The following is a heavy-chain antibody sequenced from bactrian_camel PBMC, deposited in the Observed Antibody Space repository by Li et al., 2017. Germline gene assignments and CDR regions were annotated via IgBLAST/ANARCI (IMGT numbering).Heavy chain of an antibody. J-gene: IGHJ4*01. CDR2: IHTGHGGT. CDR3: ATDLESCRDGTWIRDADDF. V-gene: IGHV3S1*01. D-gene: IGHD6*01. CDR1: AYTYSSNC. Sequence: HVQLVESGGGSVQAGGSLRLSCAASAYTYSSNCMAWFRQAPGKEREGVARIHTGHGGTTVADSVKDRFTISRDNPKNTVYLQMNNLKPEDTAMYYCATDLESCRDGTWIRDADDFWGQGTQVTVS.